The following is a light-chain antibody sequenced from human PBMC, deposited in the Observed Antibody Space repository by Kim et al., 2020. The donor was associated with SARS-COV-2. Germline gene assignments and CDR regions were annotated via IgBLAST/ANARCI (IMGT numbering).Light chain of an antibody. CDR2: AAS. CDR3: QQVNNFPLT. V-gene: IGKV1-9*01. CDR1: QGISSN. Sequence: DIQLTQSPSFLSASVGDRVTITCRASQGISSNLVWYQQKPGKAPKVLIYAASTLQSGVPSRFSGSGSGTEFTLTISSLQPEDFATYYCQQVNNFPLTFGGGAKVDTK. J-gene: IGKJ4*01.